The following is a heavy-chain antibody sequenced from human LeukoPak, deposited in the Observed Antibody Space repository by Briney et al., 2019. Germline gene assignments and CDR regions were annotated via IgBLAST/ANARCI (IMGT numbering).Heavy chain of an antibody. CDR3: AADPSYSSGYRYYFDY. CDR1: GFTFISSA. V-gene: IGHV1-58*01. Sequence: GTSVKVSCKTSGFTFISSAVQWVRQARGQRLEWIGWIVVGSGNTNYAQKFQERVTITRDMSTSTAYMELSSLRSEDTAVYYRAADPSYSSGYRYYFDYWGQGTLVTVSS. J-gene: IGHJ4*02. D-gene: IGHD3-22*01. CDR2: IVVGSGNT.